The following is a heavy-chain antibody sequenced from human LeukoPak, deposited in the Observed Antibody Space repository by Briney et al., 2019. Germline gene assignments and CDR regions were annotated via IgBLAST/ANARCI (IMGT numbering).Heavy chain of an antibody. CDR2: INHSGST. Sequence: SETLSLTCAVYGGSFSGYYWSWIRQPPGKGLEWIGEINHSGSTNYNPSLKSRVTISVDTSKNQFSLKLSSVTAADTAVYYCARRSITIFGVVIIGYFDYWGQGTLVTVSS. CDR3: ARRSITIFGVVIIGYFDY. D-gene: IGHD3-3*01. J-gene: IGHJ4*02. V-gene: IGHV4-34*01. CDR1: GGSFSGYY.